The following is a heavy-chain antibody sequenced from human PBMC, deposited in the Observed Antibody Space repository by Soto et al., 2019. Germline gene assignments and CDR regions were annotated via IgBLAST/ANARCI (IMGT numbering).Heavy chain of an antibody. V-gene: IGHV2-5*02. CDR3: AHWYAAAIFDP. Sequence: QITLKESGPTLVKPTQTLTLTCTFSGFSLSTSGVGVGWIRQPPGKALEWLALIYCDDAKRYSPSLKSRLTFSKDPSKYRVVLRMTNLYPVDTATYYCAHWYAAAIFDPWVQGTLVPVSS. CDR2: IYCDDAK. D-gene: IGHD2-2*02. J-gene: IGHJ5*02. CDR1: GFSLSTSGVG.